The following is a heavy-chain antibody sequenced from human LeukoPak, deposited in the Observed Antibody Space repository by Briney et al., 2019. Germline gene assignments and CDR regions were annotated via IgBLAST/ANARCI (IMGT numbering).Heavy chain of an antibody. CDR2: IRYDGSNK. CDR3: AKGIAVAGTSDY. D-gene: IGHD6-19*01. Sequence: GGSLRLSCAASGFTFSSYGMHWVRQAPGKGLEWMAFIRYDGSNKYYADSVKGRFTISRDNSKNTLYLQMNSLRAEDTAVYYCAKGIAVAGTSDYWGQGTLVTVSS. V-gene: IGHV3-30*02. J-gene: IGHJ4*02. CDR1: GFTFSSYG.